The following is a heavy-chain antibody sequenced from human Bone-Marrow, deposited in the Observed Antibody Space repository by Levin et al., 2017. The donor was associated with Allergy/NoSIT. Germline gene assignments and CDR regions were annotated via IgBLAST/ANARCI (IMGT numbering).Heavy chain of an antibody. V-gene: IGHV3-11*01. J-gene: IGHJ6*02. CDR1: GFTFSDYY. CDR3: ARDSGMDTAMGYYYYYGMDV. D-gene: IGHD5-18*01. Sequence: RESLKISCAASGFTFSDYYMSWIRQAPGKGLEWVSYISSSGSTIYYADSVKGRFTISRDNAKNSLYLQMNSLRAEDTAVYYCARDSGMDTAMGYYYYYGMDVWGQGTTVTVSS. CDR2: ISSSGSTI.